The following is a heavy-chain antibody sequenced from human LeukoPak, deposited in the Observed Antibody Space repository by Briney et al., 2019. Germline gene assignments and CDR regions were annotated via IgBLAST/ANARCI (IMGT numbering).Heavy chain of an antibody. D-gene: IGHD1-26*01. V-gene: IGHV1-8*01. J-gene: IGHJ5*02. CDR1: GYTFTIYD. CDR3: ARAYDSGSYYSWFDP. CDR2: MNPNSGNT. Sequence: ASVTVSFKASGYTFTIYDINWVRQAPGQGLEWMGWMNPNSGNTGYAQKFQGRVTMTRNTSISTAYMELSSLRSEDTAVYYCARAYDSGSYYSWFDPWGQGTLVTVSS.